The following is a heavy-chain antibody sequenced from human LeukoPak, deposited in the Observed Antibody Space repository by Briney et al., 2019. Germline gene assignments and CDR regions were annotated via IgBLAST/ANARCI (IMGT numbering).Heavy chain of an antibody. CDR3: ARDYGITIFGVVMGGDNWFDP. CDR1: GGSISSGSYY. J-gene: IGHJ5*02. CDR2: IYTSGST. V-gene: IGHV4-61*02. D-gene: IGHD3-3*01. Sequence: SSQTLSLTCTVSGGSISSGSYYWSWIRQPAGKGLEWIGRIYTSGSTNDNPSLKSRVTISVDTSKNQFSLKLSSVTAADTAVYYCARDYGITIFGVVMGGDNWFDPWGQGTLITVSS.